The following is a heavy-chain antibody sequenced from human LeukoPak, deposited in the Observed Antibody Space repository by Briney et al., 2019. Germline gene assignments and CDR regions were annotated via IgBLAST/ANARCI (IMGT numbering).Heavy chain of an antibody. J-gene: IGHJ4*02. CDR3: ARVYCSGGSCYTHFDY. V-gene: IGHV3-33*01. CDR1: GFTFSSFG. D-gene: IGHD2-15*01. CDR2: IWYDASNK. Sequence: GGSLRLSCAASGFTFSSFGMHWVRQAPGKGLEWVAVIWYDASNKYYADSVKGRFTISRDNSKNTLYLQMNSLRDDDTAVYYCARVYCSGGSCYTHFDYWGQGTLVTVSS.